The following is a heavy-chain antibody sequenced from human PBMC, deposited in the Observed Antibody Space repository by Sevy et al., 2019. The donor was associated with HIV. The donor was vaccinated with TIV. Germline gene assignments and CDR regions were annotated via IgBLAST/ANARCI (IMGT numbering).Heavy chain of an antibody. D-gene: IGHD3-16*01. Sequence: ASVKVSCKASGYTITRYYMHWVRQAPGQGPEWMGIINPSDGGTIYAQKFQGRVTLTRDTSTSTVYMELSSLRSDDTAVYYCASYTTGSRGDYWVQGTLVTVSS. V-gene: IGHV1-46*01. CDR1: GYTITRYY. CDR2: INPSDGGT. J-gene: IGHJ4*02. CDR3: ASYTTGSRGDY.